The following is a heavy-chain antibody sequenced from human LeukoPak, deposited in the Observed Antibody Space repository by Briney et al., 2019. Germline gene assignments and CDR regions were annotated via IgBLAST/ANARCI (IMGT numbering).Heavy chain of an antibody. D-gene: IGHD2-15*01. Sequence: PGGSLRLSCAASGFTFSSYGMHWVRQAPGKGLEWVAVIWYDGSNKYYADSVKGRFTISRDNSKNTLYLQMNSLRAEDTAVYYCARVIAVGAAFDAFDIWGQGTMVTVSS. V-gene: IGHV3-33*01. CDR2: IWYDGSNK. CDR3: ARVIAVGAAFDAFDI. CDR1: GFTFSSYG. J-gene: IGHJ3*02.